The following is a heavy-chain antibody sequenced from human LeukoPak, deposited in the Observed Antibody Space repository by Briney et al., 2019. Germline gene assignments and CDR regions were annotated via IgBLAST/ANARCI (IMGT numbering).Heavy chain of an antibody. CDR3: ARVGITIFGAGPYYYYYMDV. Sequence: GGSLRLSCAASGFTFSSYSVNWVRQAPGKGLERVSSISGSSGYIYYADSVKGRFTISRDNAKNSLYLQMNSLRAEDTAVYYCARVGITIFGAGPYYYYYMDVWGKGTTVTVSS. V-gene: IGHV3-21*01. J-gene: IGHJ6*03. CDR2: ISGSSGYI. D-gene: IGHD3-3*01. CDR1: GFTFSSYS.